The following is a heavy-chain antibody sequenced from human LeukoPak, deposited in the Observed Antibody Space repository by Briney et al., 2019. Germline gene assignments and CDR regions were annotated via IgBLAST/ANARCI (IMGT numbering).Heavy chain of an antibody. J-gene: IGHJ6*03. Sequence: SETLSLTCTVSGGSISSSSYYWAWIRQPPGKGLEWIGYIYYSGSTNYNPSLKSRVTISVDTSKNQFSLKLSSVTAADTAVYYCARGRSSMVRGYYYYYMDVWGKGTTVTISS. CDR2: IYYSGST. CDR1: GGSISSSSYY. CDR3: ARGRSSMVRGYYYYYMDV. V-gene: IGHV4-61*05. D-gene: IGHD3-10*01.